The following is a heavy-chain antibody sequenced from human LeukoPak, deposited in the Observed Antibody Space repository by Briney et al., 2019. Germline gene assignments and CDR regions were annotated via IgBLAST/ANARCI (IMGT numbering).Heavy chain of an antibody. J-gene: IGHJ3*02. Sequence: GSLRLSCAASGFTFSRYWMTWVRQAPGKGLEWVANIKEDGREKNYVDSVKDRFTISRDNARNSLYLQMNSLRAEDTAVYYCARYYYNDNGYSEDAFDIWGQGTMVTVSS. CDR3: ARYYYNDNGYSEDAFDI. D-gene: IGHD3-22*01. CDR2: IKEDGREK. V-gene: IGHV3-7*01. CDR1: GFTFSRYW.